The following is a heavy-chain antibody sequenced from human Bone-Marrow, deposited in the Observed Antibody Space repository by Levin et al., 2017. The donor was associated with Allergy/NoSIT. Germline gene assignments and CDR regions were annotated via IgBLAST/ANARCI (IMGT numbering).Heavy chain of an antibody. D-gene: IGHD5-18*01. CDR2: IWFDGSKK. CDR1: GFVFSNYV. J-gene: IGHJ2*01. V-gene: IGHV3-33*06. CDR3: VKGGPLPGGWIQRSLPDV. Sequence: GGSLRLSCEASGFVFSNYVMHWVRQAPGKGLEWVAVIWFDGSKKYFADSVKGRFTISRDDSMNTVHLQMNSLRDGDPAVNFCVKGGPLPGGWIQRSLPDVWGRGTLVTVSS.